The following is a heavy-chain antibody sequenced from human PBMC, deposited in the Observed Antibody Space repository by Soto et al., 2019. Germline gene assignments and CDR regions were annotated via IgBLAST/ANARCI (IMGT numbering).Heavy chain of an antibody. D-gene: IGHD6-13*01. CDR3: AKVLRIAAAGRWFDP. CDR1: GFTFSSYA. J-gene: IGHJ5*02. CDR2: ISGSGGST. Sequence: GGSLRLSCAASGFTFSSYAMSWVRQAPGKGLEWVSAISGSGGSTYYAGSVKGRFTIFRDNSKNTLYLQMDSLRAEDTAVYYCAKVLRIAAAGRWFDPWGQGTLVTVSS. V-gene: IGHV3-23*01.